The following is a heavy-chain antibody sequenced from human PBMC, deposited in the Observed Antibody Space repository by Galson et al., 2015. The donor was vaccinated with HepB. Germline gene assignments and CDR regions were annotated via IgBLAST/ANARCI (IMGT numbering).Heavy chain of an antibody. CDR2: INTGDGNT. V-gene: IGHV1-3*04. CDR1: GYTFTTYA. D-gene: IGHD2-2*01. CDR3: ARDSRLIVVGRAEWFDP. Sequence: SVKVSCKASGYTFTTYAIHWVRQAPGQRLEWMGWINTGDGNTKYSQNFEGRVTITRDTSASTAYMDLSSLRSEDTAVYYCARDSRLIVVGRAEWFDPWGQGTLVTVSS. J-gene: IGHJ5*02.